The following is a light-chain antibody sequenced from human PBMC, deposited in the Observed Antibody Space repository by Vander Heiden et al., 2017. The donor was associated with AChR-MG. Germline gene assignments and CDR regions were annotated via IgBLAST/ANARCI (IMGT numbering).Light chain of an antibody. CDR3: CSYAGSYPVV. CDR2: DVS. CDR1: SSDVGGYNY. Sequence: QSALTQSRSVSGSPRLSVPISCTGTSSDVGGYNYVSWYQKHPGKAPKLMIYDVSKRPSGVPDRFSGSKSGNTASLTISGLQAEDEADYYCCSYAGSYPVVFGGGTKLTVL. J-gene: IGLJ2*01. V-gene: IGLV2-11*01.